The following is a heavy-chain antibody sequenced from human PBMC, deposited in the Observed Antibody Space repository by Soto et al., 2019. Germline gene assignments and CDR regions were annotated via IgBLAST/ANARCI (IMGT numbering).Heavy chain of an antibody. Sequence: ASVKVSCKASGYTFTSYYLHWVRQAPGQGLEWMGLINPSGGSTNYAQKFQGRVTMTRDTSTMTVYMDLGSLTSEDTAVYFCAREYGKYDSDGFYAYWGQGTLVTVSS. J-gene: IGHJ4*02. CDR2: INPSGGST. D-gene: IGHD3-22*01. CDR1: GYTFTSYY. V-gene: IGHV1-46*01. CDR3: AREYGKYDSDGFYAY.